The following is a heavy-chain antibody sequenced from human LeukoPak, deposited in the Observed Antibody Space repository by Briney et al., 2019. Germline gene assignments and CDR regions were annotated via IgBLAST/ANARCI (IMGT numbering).Heavy chain of an antibody. V-gene: IGHV3-30*03. CDR1: GFTFSSYG. CDR2: ISYDGSNK. CDR3: AREHVSQSFDY. Sequence: PGRSLRLSCAAPGFTFSSYGMHWVRQAPGKGLEWVAVISYDGSNKYYADSVKGRFTISRDNSKNTLYLQMNSLRAEDTAVYYCAREHVSQSFDYWGQGTLVTVSS. J-gene: IGHJ4*02.